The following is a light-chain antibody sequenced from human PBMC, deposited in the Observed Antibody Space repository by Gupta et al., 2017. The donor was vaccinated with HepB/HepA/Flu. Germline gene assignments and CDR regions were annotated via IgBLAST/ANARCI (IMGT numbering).Light chain of an antibody. J-gene: IGKJ4*01. CDR2: DAS. CDR3: QQRWDWPLT. V-gene: IGKV3-11*01. CDR1: QSVSSN. Sequence: EVVLTQSPATLSLSPGERATLSCRASQSVSSNLAWYQQKAGQAPRLLIYDASNSFSGVPATFSGSGSGTDFTLTIISLEPEDFAISYCQQRWDWPLTFGGGTKVEIK.